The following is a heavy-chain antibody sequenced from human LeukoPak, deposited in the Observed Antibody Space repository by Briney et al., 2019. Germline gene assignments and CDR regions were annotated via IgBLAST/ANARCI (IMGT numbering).Heavy chain of an antibody. V-gene: IGHV3-30*18. Sequence: GRSLRLSCAASGFTFRRHGMHWVRQAPGKGLEWVAVISYDGSNKNYADSVKGRFTISRDNSKKTLYLQMNSLRAEDTAVYYCAKDRSSSWSFDYWGQGTLVTVSS. D-gene: IGHD6-13*01. CDR1: GFTFRRHG. CDR3: AKDRSSSWSFDY. J-gene: IGHJ4*02. CDR2: ISYDGSNK.